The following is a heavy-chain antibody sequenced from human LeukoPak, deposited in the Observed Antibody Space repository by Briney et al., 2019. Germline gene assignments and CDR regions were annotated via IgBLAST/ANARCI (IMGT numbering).Heavy chain of an antibody. V-gene: IGHV3-30*14. CDR3: AREKFDS. J-gene: IGHJ5*01. CDR1: GFAFSNFA. Sequence: GGSLRLSCAASGFAFSNFAMHWVRQAPGKGLEWVAVVSYEGTIKYYSDSAKGRFTISRDNSNSLISLQMNNLTTEDTAVYYCAREKFDSWGQGTLVTVSS. CDR2: VSYEGTIK.